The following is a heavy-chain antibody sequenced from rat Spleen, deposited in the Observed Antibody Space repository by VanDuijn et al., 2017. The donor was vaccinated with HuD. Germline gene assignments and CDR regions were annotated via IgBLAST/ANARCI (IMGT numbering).Heavy chain of an antibody. CDR1: GFSLTSYH. CDR3: ARQDTSGYSNWFAY. CDR2: MWYDGDT. J-gene: IGHJ3*01. D-gene: IGHD4-3*01. Sequence: QVQLKESGPGLVQPSQTLSLTCTVSGFSLTSYHVSWIRQPSGRGPEWMGRMWYDGDTAYNSTLASRLTISRDTSKNHVFLEMNSLQTDDTGTYYCARQDTSGYSNWFAYWGQGTLVTVSS. V-gene: IGHV2-63*01.